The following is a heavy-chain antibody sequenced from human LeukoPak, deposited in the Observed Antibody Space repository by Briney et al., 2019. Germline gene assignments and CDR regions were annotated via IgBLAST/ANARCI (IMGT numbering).Heavy chain of an antibody. CDR2: INPNSGGT. V-gene: IGHV1-2*02. J-gene: IGHJ3*02. D-gene: IGHD6-13*01. CDR3: ARVNRIAAAVRAFDI. CDR1: GYTFTGYY. Sequence: ASVKVSCKASGYTFTGYYMHWVRQAPGQGLEWMGWINPNSGGTSYAQKFQGRVTMTRDKSISTAYMELSRLRSDDTAVYYCARVNRIAAAVRAFDIWGQGTMVTVSS.